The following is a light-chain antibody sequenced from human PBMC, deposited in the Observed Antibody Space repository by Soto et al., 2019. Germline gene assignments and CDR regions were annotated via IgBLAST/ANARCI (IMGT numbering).Light chain of an antibody. CDR1: QPVSSNF. J-gene: IGKJ5*01. CDR3: QQYANSPIP. Sequence: ELVLTQSPGTLSLSPGESAALSCRASQPVSSNFLAWYQQKPGQAPRLLIYGVSSRASGIPDRFFGSGSGTDFTLTINRLEPEDFAVYYCQQYANSPIPFGQGTRLEIK. CDR2: GVS. V-gene: IGKV3-20*01.